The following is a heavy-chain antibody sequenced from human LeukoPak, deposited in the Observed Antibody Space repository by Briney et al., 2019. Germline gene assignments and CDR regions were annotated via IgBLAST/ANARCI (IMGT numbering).Heavy chain of an antibody. CDR1: GFTFSSYA. CDR2: IYYSGST. V-gene: IGHV4-38-2*01. J-gene: IGHJ4*02. D-gene: IGHD4-17*01. Sequence: GSLRLSCAASGFTFSSYAMSWVRQPPGKGLEWIGTIYYSGSTYYNPSLKSRVTISVDTSKNEFSLNLSSVTAADTAVYYCARAGYGDSDFDYWGQGTLVTVSS. CDR3: ARAGYGDSDFDY.